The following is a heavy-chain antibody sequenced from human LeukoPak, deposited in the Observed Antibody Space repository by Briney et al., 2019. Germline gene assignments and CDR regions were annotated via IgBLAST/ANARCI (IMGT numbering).Heavy chain of an antibody. CDR1: NFAFSTYA. V-gene: IGHV3-23*01. CDR2: ITGSGTFA. J-gene: IGHJ4*02. CDR3: AKESPSFDY. Sequence: GGSLRLSCAASNFAFSTYAMTWVRQAPGKGLEWVSSITGSGTFASYADSVKGRFTVSRDNSKSTLFLQMNSLRAEDTAVYYCAKESPSFDYWGQGTLVTVSS.